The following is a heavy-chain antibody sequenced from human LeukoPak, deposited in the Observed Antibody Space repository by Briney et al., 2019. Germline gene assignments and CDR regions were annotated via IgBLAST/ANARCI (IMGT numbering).Heavy chain of an antibody. J-gene: IGHJ5*02. Sequence: ASVKVSCKASGYTFTAYYIHWVRQAPGQGREWMAWINPNTGDTNYAQKFQGRVIMARDTSISTAYMELSRLRSDDTAVYYCARGSGNYWFDPWGQGTLVTVSS. CDR3: ARGSGNYWFDP. V-gene: IGHV1-2*02. CDR2: INPNTGDT. CDR1: GYTFTAYY. D-gene: IGHD1-26*01.